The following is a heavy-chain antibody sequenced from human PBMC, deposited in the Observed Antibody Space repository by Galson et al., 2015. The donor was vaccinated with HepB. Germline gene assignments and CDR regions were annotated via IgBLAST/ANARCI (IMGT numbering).Heavy chain of an antibody. Sequence: SLRLSCAASGFTVNSIYMNWVRQAPGKGLEWVSVIYSGGNTYYADSVKGRLTISRDNSENTLYLQMSSLRAEDTAVYYCAKDRANWGYSFDYWGQGTLVTVSS. J-gene: IGHJ4*02. CDR1: GFTVNSIY. CDR2: IYSGGNT. CDR3: AKDRANWGYSFDY. D-gene: IGHD7-27*01. V-gene: IGHV3-53*01.